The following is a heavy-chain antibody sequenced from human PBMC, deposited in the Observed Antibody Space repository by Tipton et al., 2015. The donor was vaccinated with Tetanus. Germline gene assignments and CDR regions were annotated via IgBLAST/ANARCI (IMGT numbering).Heavy chain of an antibody. CDR3: AKVPRARHDYGDTRAEYSQH. Sequence: SLRLSCAASGFTFSSYAMSWVRQAPGKGLEWVSTISGSGGSTYYADSVKGRFTISRDNSKNTLDLQMNSLRAEDTAIYFCAKVPRARHDYGDTRAEYSQHWGQGTLVTVSS. CDR1: GFTFSSYA. V-gene: IGHV3-23*01. J-gene: IGHJ1*01. D-gene: IGHD4-17*01. CDR2: ISGSGGST.